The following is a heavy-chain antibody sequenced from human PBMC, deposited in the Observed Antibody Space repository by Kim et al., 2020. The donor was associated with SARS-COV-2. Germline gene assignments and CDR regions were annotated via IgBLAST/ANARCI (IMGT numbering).Heavy chain of an antibody. CDR3: ARSMVRGARTWFDP. V-gene: IGHV5-51*01. Sequence: SPSFQGQVTISADKSSSTAYLQWSSLKASDTAMYYCARSMVRGARTWFDPWGQGTLVTVSS. J-gene: IGHJ5*02. D-gene: IGHD3-10*01.